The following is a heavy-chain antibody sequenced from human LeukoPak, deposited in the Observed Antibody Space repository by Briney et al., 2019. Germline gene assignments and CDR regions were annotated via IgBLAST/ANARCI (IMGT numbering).Heavy chain of an antibody. D-gene: IGHD4/OR15-4a*01. CDR2: IYYSGST. V-gene: IGHV4-59*01. Sequence: SETLSLTCTVSGGSISSYYWSWIRQPPGKGLEWNGYIYYSGSTNYNPSLKSRVTISIDTSKNQFSLKLSSVTAADTAVYYCATLRVNWFDPWGQGTLVTVSS. CDR1: GGSISSYY. CDR3: ATLRVNWFDP. J-gene: IGHJ5*02.